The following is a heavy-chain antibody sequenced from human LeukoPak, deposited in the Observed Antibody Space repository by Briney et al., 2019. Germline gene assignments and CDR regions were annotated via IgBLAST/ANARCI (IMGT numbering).Heavy chain of an antibody. Sequence: ASVKVSCKASGYTFTSYGISWVRQAPGQGLEWMGWISAYNGNTNYAQKLQGRVTMTRDTSTSTVYMELSSLRSEDTAVYYCARGKYSSGWPDYWGQGTLVTVSS. J-gene: IGHJ4*02. CDR3: ARGKYSSGWPDY. D-gene: IGHD6-19*01. CDR2: ISAYNGNT. V-gene: IGHV1-18*01. CDR1: GYTFTSYG.